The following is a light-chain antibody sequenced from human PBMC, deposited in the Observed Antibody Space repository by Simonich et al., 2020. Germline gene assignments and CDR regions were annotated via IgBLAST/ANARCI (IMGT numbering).Light chain of an antibody. CDR3: QAWDGSTVV. Sequence: SYELTQPPSVSVSPGQTASITCSGDKLGDKYACWYPQKPGQSPVLVIYQDSKRPSGIPERFSGSNSGNTATLTISGTQAMDEADYYCQAWDGSTVVFGGGTKLTVL. CDR1: KLGDKY. V-gene: IGLV3-1*01. CDR2: QDS. J-gene: IGLJ2*01.